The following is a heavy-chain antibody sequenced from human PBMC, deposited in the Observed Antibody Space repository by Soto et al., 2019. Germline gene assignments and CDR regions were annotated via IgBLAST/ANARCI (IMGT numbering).Heavy chain of an antibody. CDR3: ARDKGVGFCYDSCCSDNGLDA. J-gene: IGHJ5*02. V-gene: IGHV1-18*01. CDR2: IISYNGTT. Sequence: ASVKVSCKASGCTFTSYVITWVRQAPGQGLEWMGGIISYNGTTNDAQKLQGRVTITADKSTGTAYMELSSLRSDDTAVYYCARDKGVGFCYDSCCSDNGLDAWGQGTLVTVSS. D-gene: IGHD3-22*01. CDR1: GCTFTSYV.